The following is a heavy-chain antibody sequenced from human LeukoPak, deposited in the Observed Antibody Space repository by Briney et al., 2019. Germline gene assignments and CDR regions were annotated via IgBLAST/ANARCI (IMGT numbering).Heavy chain of an antibody. D-gene: IGHD5-18*01. J-gene: IGHJ4*02. CDR2: ISWDGGST. CDR3: AKDFGYRPRGRLGYYFDY. V-gene: IGHV3-43*01. Sequence: GGSLRLSCAASGFTFDDYTMHWVRQAPGKGLEWVSLISWDGGSTYYADSVKGRFTISRDNSKNSLYLQMNSLRTEDTALYYCAKDFGYRPRGRLGYYFDYWGQGTLVTVSS. CDR1: GFTFDDYT.